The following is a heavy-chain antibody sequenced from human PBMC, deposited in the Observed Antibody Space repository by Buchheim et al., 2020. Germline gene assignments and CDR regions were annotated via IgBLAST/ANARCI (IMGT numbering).Heavy chain of an antibody. V-gene: IGHV1-46*01. CDR1: GYTFTSYY. CDR2: INPSGAGT. D-gene: IGHD6-13*01. Sequence: QVQLVQSGAEVKKPGASVKVSCKASGYTFTSYYVHWVRQAPGQGLEWMGIINPSGAGTSYSQKFQGRVTMTRDTSTSTVYMELSSLRSEDTAVYYRARDRGAAAGTSPGYWGQGTL. J-gene: IGHJ4*02. CDR3: ARDRGAAAGTSPGY.